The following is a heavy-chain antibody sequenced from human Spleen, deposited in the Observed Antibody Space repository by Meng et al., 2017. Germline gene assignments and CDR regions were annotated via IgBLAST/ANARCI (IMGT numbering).Heavy chain of an antibody. CDR1: GGSFSGYY. J-gene: IGHJ4*02. Sequence: SETLSLTCAVYGGSFSGYYWSWIRQPPGKGLEWIGEINHSGSTNYNPSLKSRVTILVDTSKNQFSLKLSSVTAADTAVYYCARVSGYLDYWGQGTLVTVSS. CDR3: ARVSGYLDY. V-gene: IGHV4-34*01. CDR2: INHSGST.